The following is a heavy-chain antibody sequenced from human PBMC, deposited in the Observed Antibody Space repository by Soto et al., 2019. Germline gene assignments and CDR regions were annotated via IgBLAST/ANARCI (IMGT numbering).Heavy chain of an antibody. CDR2: IYYSGST. CDR3: ASYSSSFLKTTPYYYYYGMDV. V-gene: IGHV4-39*01. J-gene: IGHJ6*02. Sequence: SETLSLTCTVSGGSISSSSYYWGWIRQPPGKGLEWIGSIYYSGSTYYNPSLKSRVTISVDTSKNQFSLKLSFVTAADTAVYYCASYSSSFLKTTPYYYYYGMDVWGQGTTVTVSS. D-gene: IGHD6-13*01. CDR1: GGSISSSSYY.